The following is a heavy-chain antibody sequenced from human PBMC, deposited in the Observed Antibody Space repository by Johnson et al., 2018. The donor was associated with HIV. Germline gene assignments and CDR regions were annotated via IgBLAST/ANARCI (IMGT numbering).Heavy chain of an antibody. CDR2: ITWNGGGT. CDR3: TTAIVIDAFDI. D-gene: IGHD3-16*02. CDR1: GFTFDDYG. Sequence: VQLVESGGSMVRPGGSRRLSCAVSGFTFDDYGMSWVRQAPGKGLEWVSGITWNGGGTHYADSVKGRFTISRDNSKNTLYLQMKSLKTEDTAVYYCTTAIVIDAFDIWGQGTMVTVSS. V-gene: IGHV3-20*04. J-gene: IGHJ3*02.